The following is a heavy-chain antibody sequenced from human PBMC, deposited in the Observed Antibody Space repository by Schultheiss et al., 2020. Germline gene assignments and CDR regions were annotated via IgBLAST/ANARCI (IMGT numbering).Heavy chain of an antibody. V-gene: IGHV2-5*02. CDR2: IDWDDDK. D-gene: IGHD2-21*02. Sequence: SGPTLVKPTQTLTLTCTFSGFSLSTSGVGVGWIRQPPGKALEWLALIDWDDDKRYSPSLKSRLTITKDTSKNQVVLTMTNMDPVDTATYYCAHRDLVTTRDNWFDPWGQGTLVTVSS. CDR3: AHRDLVTTRDNWFDP. CDR1: GFSLSTSGVG. J-gene: IGHJ5*02.